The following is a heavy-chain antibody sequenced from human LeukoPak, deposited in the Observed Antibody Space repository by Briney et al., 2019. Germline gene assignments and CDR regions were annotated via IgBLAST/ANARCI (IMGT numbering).Heavy chain of an antibody. V-gene: IGHV4-34*01. D-gene: IGHD6-19*01. CDR3: ARGGSIAVAGIYWLDP. CDR2: FNHSGST. J-gene: IGHJ5*02. CDR1: GGSFSGYY. Sequence: PSETLSLTCAVYGGSFSGYYWSWIRQPPGKGLEWIGEFNHSGSTNYGPSLKSRVTISVDTSRNQFSLKLSSVTAADTAVYYCARGGSIAVAGIYWLDPWGQGTLVTVSS.